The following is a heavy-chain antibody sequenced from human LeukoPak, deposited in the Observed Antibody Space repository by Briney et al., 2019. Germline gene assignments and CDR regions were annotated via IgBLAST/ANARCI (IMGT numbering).Heavy chain of an antibody. CDR2: IYPGDSDT. V-gene: IGHV5-51*01. Sequence: GESLKISCKGSGYSFTSYLIGWVRKMPGKGLEWMGIIYPGDSDTRYSPSFQGQVTISADKSISTAYLQWSSLKASDTATYYCARHAYSSSSGAIDYWGQGTLVTVSS. D-gene: IGHD6-6*01. CDR3: ARHAYSSSSGAIDY. CDR1: GYSFTSYL. J-gene: IGHJ4*02.